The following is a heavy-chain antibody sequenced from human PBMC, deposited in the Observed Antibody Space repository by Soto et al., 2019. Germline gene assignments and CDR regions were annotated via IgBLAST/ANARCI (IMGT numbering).Heavy chain of an antibody. CDR1: GGSISSGDYY. CDR2: IYYSGST. D-gene: IGHD3-22*01. CDR3: ARLYYDSSGYYYFDY. V-gene: IGHV4-30-4*01. Sequence: SETLSLTCTVSGGSISSGDYYWSWIRQPPGKGLEWIGYIYYSGSTYYNPSLKSRVTISVDTSKNQFSLKLSSVTAADTAVYYCARLYYDSSGYYYFDYWGKGTLVTVSS. J-gene: IGHJ4*02.